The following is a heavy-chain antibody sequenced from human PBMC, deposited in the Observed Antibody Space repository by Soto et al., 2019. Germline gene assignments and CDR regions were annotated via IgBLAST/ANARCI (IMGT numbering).Heavy chain of an antibody. CDR2: INSGASNT. CDR3: ARGPSGWFGYDY. CDR1: GFTFSSSW. V-gene: IGHV3-74*01. Sequence: EVQLVESGGGLVQPGGSLRLSCAASGFTFSSSWMHWVRQAPGKGLVWVSRINSGASNTNYADSVKGRFTISRDNAKNKLYLQMDSLTAEDTAVYYCARGPSGWFGYDYWGQGTLVTVSS. J-gene: IGHJ4*02. D-gene: IGHD6-19*01.